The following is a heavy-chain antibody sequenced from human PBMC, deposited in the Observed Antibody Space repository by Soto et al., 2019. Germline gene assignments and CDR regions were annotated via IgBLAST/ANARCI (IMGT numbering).Heavy chain of an antibody. D-gene: IGHD3-10*01. CDR2: IKSGIDGEAT. Sequence: EVQLVESGGGLVKPGGSLTLSCAASGFTFKRAWMNWVRQAPGKGLEWVGRIKSGIDGEATDYGAPVKGRFTISRDDSRNTLSLQTNSLKTEDTAIYDCSTGLGTYYSRFDYWGRGTLVTVSS. CDR1: GFTFKRAW. V-gene: IGHV3-15*07. J-gene: IGHJ4*02. CDR3: STGLGTYYSRFDY.